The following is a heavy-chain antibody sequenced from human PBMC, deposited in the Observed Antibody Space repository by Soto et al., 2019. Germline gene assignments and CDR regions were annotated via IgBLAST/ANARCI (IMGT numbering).Heavy chain of an antibody. Sequence: QVQLQESGPGLVKPSETLSLTCTVSGGSISSYYWSWIRQPPGKGLEWIGYIYYSGSTNYNPSLRSRVTLSVDTSKNPFSLKLSSVTAADTAVYYCARAKNVGKELLWFGELPYYGMDVWGQGTTVTVSS. V-gene: IGHV4-59*01. CDR1: GGSISSYY. CDR2: IYYSGST. D-gene: IGHD3-10*01. CDR3: ARAKNVGKELLWFGELPYYGMDV. J-gene: IGHJ6*02.